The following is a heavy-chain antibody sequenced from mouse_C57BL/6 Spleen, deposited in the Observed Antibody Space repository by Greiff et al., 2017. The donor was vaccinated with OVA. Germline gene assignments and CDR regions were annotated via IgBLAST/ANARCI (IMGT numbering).Heavy chain of an antibody. D-gene: IGHD4-1*01. J-gene: IGHJ2*01. CDR1: GYPFTDYE. Sequence: ESGAELVRPGASVTLSCKASGYPFTDYEMHWVKQTPVHGLEWIGAIDPETGGTAYHQKFKGKAILTADKSSSTAYMELRSLTSEDAAVYYCTQANWEDYWGQGTTLTVSS. CDR3: TQANWEDY. CDR2: IDPETGGT. V-gene: IGHV1-15*01.